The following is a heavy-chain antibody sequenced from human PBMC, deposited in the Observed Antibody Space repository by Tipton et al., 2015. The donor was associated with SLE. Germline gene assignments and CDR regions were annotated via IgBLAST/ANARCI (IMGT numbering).Heavy chain of an antibody. CDR3: ARLCCIGAAGTGHFQL. V-gene: IGHV4-4*02. J-gene: IGHJ1*01. Sequence: TLSLTCDVSGDSITSSHWWSWVRQSPVKGLEWIGEVYHTGSTHYSPSLESRVTISVDASKNQFSLMLSSVTAADTAVYYCARLCCIGAAGTGHFQLWGQGTLVTVSS. CDR2: VYHTGST. D-gene: IGHD6-13*01. CDR1: GDSITSSHW.